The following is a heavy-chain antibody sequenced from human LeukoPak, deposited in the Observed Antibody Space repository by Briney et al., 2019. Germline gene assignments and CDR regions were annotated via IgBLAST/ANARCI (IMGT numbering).Heavy chain of an antibody. Sequence: GGSLRLSCAASGFTVSSNYMSWVRQAPGKGLEWVSVIYSGGSTYYADSVKGRFTISRDNSKNTLYLQMNSLRAEDTAVYYCAKTYYYDSSGYSPHFDYWGQGTLVTVSP. CDR3: AKTYYYDSSGYSPHFDY. V-gene: IGHV3-53*01. J-gene: IGHJ4*02. CDR2: IYSGGST. CDR1: GFTVSSNY. D-gene: IGHD3-22*01.